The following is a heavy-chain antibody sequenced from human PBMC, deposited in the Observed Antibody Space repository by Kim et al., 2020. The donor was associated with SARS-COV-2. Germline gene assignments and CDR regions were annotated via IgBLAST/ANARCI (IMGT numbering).Heavy chain of an antibody. D-gene: IGHD2-21*02. Sequence: DSVRGRFTITRDTSRNTVYLQMNSLRAEDTAVYYCARLGPVTANYYYGMDVWGQGTTVTVSS. CDR3: ARLGPVTANYYYGMDV. J-gene: IGHJ6*02. V-gene: IGHV3-53*01.